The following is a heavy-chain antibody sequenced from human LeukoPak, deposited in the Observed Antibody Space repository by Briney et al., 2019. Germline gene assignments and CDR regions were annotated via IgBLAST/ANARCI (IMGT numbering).Heavy chain of an antibody. Sequence: SETLSLTCAVYGGSFSGYYWSWIRQPSGKGLEWIGEINHSGSTNYNPSLKSRVTISVDTSKNQFSLKLSSVTAADTAVYYCARQTYDSSGYTDGGIDYWGQGTLVTVSS. V-gene: IGHV4-34*01. J-gene: IGHJ4*02. CDR3: ARQTYDSSGYTDGGIDY. CDR2: INHSGST. D-gene: IGHD3-22*01. CDR1: GGSFSGYY.